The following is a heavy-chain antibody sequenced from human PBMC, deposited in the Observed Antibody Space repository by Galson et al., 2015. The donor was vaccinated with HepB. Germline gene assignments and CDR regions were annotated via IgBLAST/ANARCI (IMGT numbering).Heavy chain of an antibody. J-gene: IGHJ4*02. Sequence: LSLTCTVSGGSISSNNYYWGWIRQPPGKGLEWIGSIHYSGSTYYNPSLKSRVTISVDTSKNQFSLKLRFVAAADTAVYYCARRAAYYYGSGSWYYFDYWGQGTLVTVSS. D-gene: IGHD3-10*01. CDR1: GGSISSNNYY. CDR3: ARRAAYYYGSGSWYYFDY. V-gene: IGHV4-39*01. CDR2: IHYSGST.